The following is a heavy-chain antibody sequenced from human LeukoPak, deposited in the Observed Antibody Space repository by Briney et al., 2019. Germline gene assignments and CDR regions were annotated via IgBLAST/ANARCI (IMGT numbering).Heavy chain of an antibody. V-gene: IGHV4-61*08. Sequence: PSQTLSLTCTVSGGSISSGDYYWSWIRQPPGKGLEWIGYSSYSGGTNYSPSLKSRVTISIDTSRNQFSLKLSSVTAADTAVYYCARGGQAVAGEIDYWGQGTLVTVSS. CDR2: SSYSGGT. J-gene: IGHJ4*02. CDR3: ARGGQAVAGEIDY. D-gene: IGHD6-19*01. CDR1: GGSISSGDYY.